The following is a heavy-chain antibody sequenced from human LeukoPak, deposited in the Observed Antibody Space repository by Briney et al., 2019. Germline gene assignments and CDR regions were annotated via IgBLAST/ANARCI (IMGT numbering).Heavy chain of an antibody. V-gene: IGHV3-9*01. Sequence: GRSLRLSCAASGFTFDDYAMHWVRQAPGKGLEWVSGIYWNSGSIGYADSVKGRFTISRDNAKNSLYLQMDSLRADDTAVYYCARTYPSMALAGTFDYWGQGTLVTVSS. J-gene: IGHJ4*02. CDR1: GFTFDDYA. CDR3: ARTYPSMALAGTFDY. CDR2: IYWNSGSI. D-gene: IGHD6-19*01.